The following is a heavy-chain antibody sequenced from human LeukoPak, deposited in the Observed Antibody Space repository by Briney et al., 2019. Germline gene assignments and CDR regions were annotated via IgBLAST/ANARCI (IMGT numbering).Heavy chain of an antibody. V-gene: IGHV3-23*01. D-gene: IGHD5-18*01. Sequence: GGSLRLSCAASGFTFSSYAMSWVRQAPGKGLEWVSAIGASGGSTYYADSVKGRFTISRDNSKNTLYLQMNSLRAEDTAVYYCARDQVKLQLWLFDYWGQGTLVTVSS. CDR3: ARDQVKLQLWLFDY. CDR1: GFTFSSYA. J-gene: IGHJ4*02. CDR2: IGASGGST.